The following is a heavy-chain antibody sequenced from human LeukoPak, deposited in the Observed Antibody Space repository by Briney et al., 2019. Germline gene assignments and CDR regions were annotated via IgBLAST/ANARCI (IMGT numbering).Heavy chain of an antibody. J-gene: IGHJ4*02. CDR1: GFTFSSYA. CDR3: AKDFTAMVRGVYDY. D-gene: IGHD5-18*01. Sequence: PGGSLRLSCAASGFTFSSYAMHWVRQAPGKGLEWVAVISYDGSNKYYADSVKGRFTISRDNSKNTLYLQMNSLRAEDTAVYYCAKDFTAMVRGVYDYWGQGTLVTVSS. V-gene: IGHV3-30*04. CDR2: ISYDGSNK.